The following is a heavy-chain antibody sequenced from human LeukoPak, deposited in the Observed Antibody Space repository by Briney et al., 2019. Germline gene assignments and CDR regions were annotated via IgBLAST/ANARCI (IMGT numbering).Heavy chain of an antibody. D-gene: IGHD3-16*01. Sequence: GGSLRLSCAASGFTFSSYAMSWVRQAPGKGLEWVSAISGSGGSTYYADSVKGRFTISRENSKNSLYLQMNSLRAGDTAVYYCARGKRGDAFGIWGQGTMVTVSS. CDR2: ISGSGGST. CDR3: ARGKRGDAFGI. J-gene: IGHJ3*02. V-gene: IGHV3-23*01. CDR1: GFTFSSYA.